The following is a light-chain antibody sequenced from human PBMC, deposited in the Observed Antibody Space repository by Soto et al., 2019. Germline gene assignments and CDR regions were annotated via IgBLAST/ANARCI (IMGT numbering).Light chain of an antibody. Sequence: EIVLTQSPGTLSLSPGERATLSCRASQSINNKYLAWYQQEPGQTPRLLIHGVSIRATGIPDRFSGSGSGTDFTLTISRLEPEDFEVYYCQLYSGSTWTFGQGTKVEIK. CDR2: GVS. V-gene: IGKV3-20*01. CDR1: QSINNKY. CDR3: QLYSGSTWT. J-gene: IGKJ1*01.